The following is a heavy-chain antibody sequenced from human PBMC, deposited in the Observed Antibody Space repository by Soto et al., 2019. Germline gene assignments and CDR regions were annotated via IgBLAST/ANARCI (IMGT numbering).Heavy chain of an antibody. CDR3: AKSWDASIADAFDI. CDR2: ISDNSGTR. CDR1: GVTFITSS. V-gene: IGHV3-23*01. Sequence: EVQVLESGGVLVQPGGSLRLPCTGSGVTFITSSMSWIRQAPGKSLEWVASISDNSGTRFYADSVKGRFTTSRDNSKDTVYLQMNNLIVEDTALYYCAKSWDASIADAFDIWGQGTMVTVSS. J-gene: IGHJ3*02. D-gene: IGHD1-26*01.